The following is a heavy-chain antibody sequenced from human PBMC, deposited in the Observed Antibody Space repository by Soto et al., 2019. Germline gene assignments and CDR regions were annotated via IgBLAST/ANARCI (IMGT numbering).Heavy chain of an antibody. J-gene: IGHJ4*02. D-gene: IGHD3-22*01. CDR3: ARDEFYYDSSSYLGPDY. Sequence: ASVKVSCKASGYTFTSYGISWVRQAPGQGLEWMGWISPYNGNTNYAQKVQDRVTMTTETSTSTAYMELRSLRSDDTAVYYCARDEFYYDSSSYLGPDYWGQGTLVTVSS. CDR1: GYTFTSYG. CDR2: ISPYNGNT. V-gene: IGHV1-18*01.